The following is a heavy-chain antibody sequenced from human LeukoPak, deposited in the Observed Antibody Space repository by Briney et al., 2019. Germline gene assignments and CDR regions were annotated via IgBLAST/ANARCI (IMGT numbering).Heavy chain of an antibody. Sequence: PGGSLRLSCAASGFTFSSYSMNWVRQAPGKGLEWVSSISSSSSYIYYADSVKGRFTTSRDNAKNSLYLQMNSLRAEDTAVYYCARDYGGNSGSFGYWGQGTLVTVSS. V-gene: IGHV3-21*01. D-gene: IGHD4-23*01. J-gene: IGHJ4*02. CDR3: ARDYGGNSGSFGY. CDR1: GFTFSSYS. CDR2: ISSSSSYI.